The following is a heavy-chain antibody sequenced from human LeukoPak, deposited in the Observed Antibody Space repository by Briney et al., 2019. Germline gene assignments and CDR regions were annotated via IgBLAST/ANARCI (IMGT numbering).Heavy chain of an antibody. CDR1: GFTFSSYS. Sequence: GGSLRLSCAASGFTFSSYSMNWVRQAPGKGLEWVSSISSSGSTIYYADSVKGRFTISRDNAKNSLYLQMNSLRAEDTAVYYCARGAEGFYYDSSGYYYFSDYWGQGTLVTVSS. CDR3: ARGAEGFYYDSSGYYYFSDY. D-gene: IGHD3-22*01. V-gene: IGHV3-21*04. CDR2: ISSSGSTI. J-gene: IGHJ4*02.